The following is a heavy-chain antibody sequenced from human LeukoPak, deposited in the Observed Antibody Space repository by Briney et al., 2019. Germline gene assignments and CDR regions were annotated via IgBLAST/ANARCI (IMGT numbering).Heavy chain of an antibody. V-gene: IGHV3-23*01. J-gene: IGHJ4*02. Sequence: GGSLRLSCAASGFTFSSYAMSWVRQAPGKGLEWVSAISGSGGSTYYADSVKGRFTISRDNSKNTLYLQMNSLRAGDTAVYYCAKGSYYDSSGSFYFDYWGQGTLVTVSS. D-gene: IGHD3-22*01. CDR1: GFTFSSYA. CDR2: ISGSGGST. CDR3: AKGSYYDSSGSFYFDY.